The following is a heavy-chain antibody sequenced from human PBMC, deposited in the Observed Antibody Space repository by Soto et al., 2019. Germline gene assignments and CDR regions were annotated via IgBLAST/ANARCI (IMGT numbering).Heavy chain of an antibody. V-gene: IGHV3-23*01. J-gene: IGHJ4*02. CDR1: GFPFTTSG. D-gene: IGHD6-19*01. CDR2: IGPNPVNT. Sequence: EVQLLESGGGLVQPGGSLRLSCAASGFPFTTSGFLWVRQPPGEGLEWVSAIGPNPVNTNYRDSVRGRFTISRDNSRNTVFLQMSALRPEDTALYYCTTARHCSADACPAAEWGQGTLITVSS. CDR3: TTARHCSADACPAAE.